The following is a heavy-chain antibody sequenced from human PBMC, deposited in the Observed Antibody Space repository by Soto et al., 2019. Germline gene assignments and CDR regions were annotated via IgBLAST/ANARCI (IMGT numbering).Heavy chain of an antibody. J-gene: IGHJ4*02. CDR3: TRDGGCSGGSCYWYYFDY. V-gene: IGHV3-49*03. CDR1: GFTFGDYA. CDR2: IRSKAYGGTT. Sequence: GGSLRLSCTASGFTFGDYAMSWFRQAPGKGLEWVGFIRSKAYGGTTEYAASVKGRFTISRDDSKSIAYLQMNSLKTEDTAVYYCTRDGGCSGGSCYWYYFDYWGQGTLVTVSS. D-gene: IGHD2-15*01.